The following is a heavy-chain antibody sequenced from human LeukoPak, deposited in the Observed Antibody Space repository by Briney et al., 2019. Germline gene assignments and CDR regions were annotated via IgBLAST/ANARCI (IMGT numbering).Heavy chain of an antibody. J-gene: IGHJ4*02. D-gene: IGHD6-19*01. CDR2: VDYSGDSP. V-gene: IGHV3-23*01. Sequence: GGSLRLSCTGSGFVLSSYEMAWFRQAPGKGLEWVSSVDYSGDSPHYADSVKGRFTISRDNSKNILYLQLSILRVEDTAVYYCTRNSGWYGITWGQGTLVAVSS. CDR3: TRNSGWYGIT. CDR1: GFVLSSYE.